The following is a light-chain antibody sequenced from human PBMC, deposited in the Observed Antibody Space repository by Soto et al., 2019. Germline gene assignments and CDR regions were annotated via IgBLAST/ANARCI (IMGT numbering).Light chain of an antibody. CDR1: QSLLQIDGNTY. J-gene: IGKJ2*01. CDR2: RVS. V-gene: IGKV2-30*02. Sequence: DVVVTQSPLSLPVTLGQPASISCRSSQSLLQIDGNTYLMWFHQRQGQSPRRLIYRVSNRDSGVPDRFSGSGAGTDFTLKISRVEAEDVGVYYCMQNAHWPHTVGHGTKLEIK. CDR3: MQNAHWPHT.